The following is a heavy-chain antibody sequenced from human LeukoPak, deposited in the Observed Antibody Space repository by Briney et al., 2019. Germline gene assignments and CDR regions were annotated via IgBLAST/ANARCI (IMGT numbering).Heavy chain of an antibody. CDR1: GYTFTSYD. Sequence: ASVKVSFKASGYTFTSYDINWVRQATGQGLEWMGWMNPNSGNTGYAQKFQGRVTMTRNTSISTAYMELSSLRSEDTAVYYCAKGFYGSGSVWFDPWGQGTLVTVSS. CDR3: AKGFYGSGSVWFDP. J-gene: IGHJ5*02. V-gene: IGHV1-8*01. D-gene: IGHD3-10*01. CDR2: MNPNSGNT.